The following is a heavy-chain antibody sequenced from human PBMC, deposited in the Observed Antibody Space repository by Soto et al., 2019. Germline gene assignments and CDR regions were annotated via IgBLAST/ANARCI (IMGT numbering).Heavy chain of an antibody. D-gene: IGHD1-1*01. J-gene: IGHJ6*03. CDR1: DDSISRFY. V-gene: IGHV4-59*01. CDR2: IHHTGST. CDR3: ARGRAGTVFGLPTHYYCMDV. Sequence: QVQLQESGPGLVEPSETLSLTCCVSDDSISRFYWNWIRQAPGKGLEWIGYIHHTGSTHSNPSLKSPATMSLDTSQNHFSMRLTSVTAADTAVYYWARGRAGTVFGLPTHYYCMDVWGNGTMVTVSS.